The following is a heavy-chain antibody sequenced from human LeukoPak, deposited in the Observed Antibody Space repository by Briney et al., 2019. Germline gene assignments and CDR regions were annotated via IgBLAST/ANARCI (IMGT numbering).Heavy chain of an antibody. J-gene: IGHJ4*02. CDR2: ISGSGGST. D-gene: IGHD3-10*01. CDR1: GFTVSSNY. CDR3: AKETNVDYYGSGSYSKPFDY. V-gene: IGHV3-23*01. Sequence: GGSLRLSCAASGFTVSSNYMSWVRQAPGKGLEWVSAISGSGGSTYYADSVKGRFTISRDNSKNTLYLQMNSLRAEDTAVYYCAKETNVDYYGSGSYSKPFDYWGQGTLVTVSS.